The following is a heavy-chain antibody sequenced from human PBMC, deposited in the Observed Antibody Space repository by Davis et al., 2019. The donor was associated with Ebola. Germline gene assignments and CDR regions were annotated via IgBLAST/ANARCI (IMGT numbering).Heavy chain of an antibody. J-gene: IGHJ6*03. D-gene: IGHD6-6*01. CDR1: GYSFTSYW. V-gene: IGHV5-51*01. Sequence: GESLKISCKGSGYSFTSYWIGWVRQMPGKGLEWMGIIYPGDSDTRYSPSFQGQVTISADKSISTAYLQWSSLKASDTAMYYCARHGSIAARLSYYYMDVWGKGTTVTVSS. CDR3: ARHGSIAARLSYYYMDV. CDR2: IYPGDSDT.